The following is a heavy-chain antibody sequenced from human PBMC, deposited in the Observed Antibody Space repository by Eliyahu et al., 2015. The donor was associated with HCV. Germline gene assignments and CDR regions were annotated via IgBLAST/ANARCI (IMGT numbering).Heavy chain of an antibody. CDR2: VYYSGTS. D-gene: IGHD1-26*01. CDR3: VRGGGSYVLDAFDI. J-gene: IGHJ3*02. V-gene: IGHV4-61*01. CDR1: GASVSSRSFVWN. Sequence: QVQLQASGPAVVKPSETLSLTCTVSGASVSSRSFVWNWNWIRQSPDKRLQWIGNVYYSGTSNYSPSFTGRVTISVDTSKNQFSLTINSVTAADTAIYYCVRGGGSYVLDAFDIWGRGTTVTVSS.